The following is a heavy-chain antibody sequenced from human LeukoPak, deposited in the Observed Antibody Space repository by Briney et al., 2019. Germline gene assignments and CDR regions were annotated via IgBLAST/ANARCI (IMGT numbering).Heavy chain of an antibody. CDR3: ARGSGSSAWDFDY. V-gene: IGHV1-46*01. J-gene: IGHJ4*02. Sequence: ASVKVSCKASGYTFTSYYMHWVRQAPGQGLEWMGIINPSGSNTINAQNSQGRVTMTRDTSTSTVYMEMSSLRFEDTAVYYCARGSGSSAWDFDYWGQGTLVTVSS. CDR2: INPSGSNT. D-gene: IGHD6-19*01. CDR1: GYTFTSYY.